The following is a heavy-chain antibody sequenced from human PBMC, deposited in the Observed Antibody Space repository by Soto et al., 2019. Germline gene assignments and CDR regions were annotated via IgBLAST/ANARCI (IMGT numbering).Heavy chain of an antibody. V-gene: IGHV3-33*01. D-gene: IGHD6-13*01. J-gene: IGHJ6*02. CDR2: IWYDGTKK. CDR1: GFSFSSYG. Sequence: GGSLRLSCAASGFSFSSYGIHWVRQAPGKGLEWVALIWYDGTKKYYADSVKGRFTISRDNSMDTLSLQMNSLRAEDTAVYYCARDPDIDSTLYYFGMDVWGRGTTVTVSS. CDR3: ARDPDIDSTLYYFGMDV.